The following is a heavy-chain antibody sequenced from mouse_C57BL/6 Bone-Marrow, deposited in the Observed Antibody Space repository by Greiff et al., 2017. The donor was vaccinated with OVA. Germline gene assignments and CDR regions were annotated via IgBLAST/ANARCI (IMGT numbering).Heavy chain of an antibody. CDR2: INPGSGGT. Sequence: QVQLQQSGAELVRPGTSVKVSCKASGYAFTNYLIEWVKQRPGQGLEWIGVINPGSGGTNYNEKVKGKGTLTADKSSSTAYMQLSSLTSEDSAVYFCARSGWLLPWFAYWGQGTLVTVSA. J-gene: IGHJ3*01. CDR1: GYAFTNYL. D-gene: IGHD2-3*01. CDR3: ARSGWLLPWFAY. V-gene: IGHV1-54*01.